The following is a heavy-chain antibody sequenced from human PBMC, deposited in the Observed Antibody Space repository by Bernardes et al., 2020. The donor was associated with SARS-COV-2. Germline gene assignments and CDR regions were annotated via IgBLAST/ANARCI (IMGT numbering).Heavy chain of an antibody. CDR2: ISSSGDKA. Sequence: GGSLRLSCAVSGFTFSTFAMSWVRQAPGKGLEWVSTISSSGDKAYYADSVKGRFTISRDKSKNTVYLQMNSLRAEDTAVYYCARDADDDSANDYFDYWGQGTLVTVSS. CDR3: ARDADDDSANDYFDY. CDR1: GFTFSTFA. D-gene: IGHD3-22*01. J-gene: IGHJ4*02. V-gene: IGHV3-23*01.